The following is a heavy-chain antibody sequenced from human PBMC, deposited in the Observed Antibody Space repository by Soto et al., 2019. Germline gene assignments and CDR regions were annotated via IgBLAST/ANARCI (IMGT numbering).Heavy chain of an antibody. J-gene: IGHJ4*02. CDR3: ARDLGSHLLDY. Sequence: SVKFSCKASGGTFSSYAISWVRQAPGQGLEWMGGIIPIFGTANYAQKFQGRVTITADESTSTAYMELSSLRSEDTAVYYCARDLGSHLLDYWGQGTLVNVSS. CDR1: GGTFSSYA. CDR2: IIPIFGTA. V-gene: IGHV1-69*13. D-gene: IGHD1-26*01.